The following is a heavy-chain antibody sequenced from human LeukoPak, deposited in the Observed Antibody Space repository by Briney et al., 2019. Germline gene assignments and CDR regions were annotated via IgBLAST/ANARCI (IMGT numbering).Heavy chain of an antibody. Sequence: GGSLRLSCAASGFTFDEYGMSWVREAPGKGLEWVSGINWNGGSTGYADSVKGRFTISRDNAKNSLYLQMNSLRAEDTALYYCASWNQRRYFDYWGQGTLVTVSS. V-gene: IGHV3-20*04. CDR3: ASWNQRRYFDY. CDR2: INWNGGST. J-gene: IGHJ4*02. CDR1: GFTFDEYG. D-gene: IGHD1-14*01.